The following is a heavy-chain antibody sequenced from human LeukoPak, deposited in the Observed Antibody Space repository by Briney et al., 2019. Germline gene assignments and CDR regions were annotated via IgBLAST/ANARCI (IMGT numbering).Heavy chain of an antibody. CDR1: GYTFTSYY. D-gene: IGHD2-2*01. J-gene: IGHJ5*02. CDR2: INPSGGST. Sequence: GASVKVSCKASGYTFTSYYMHWVRQAPGQGLEWMGIINPSGGSTSYAQKFQGRVTMTRDTSTSTVYMELSSLRSDDTAVYYCARERDIVVVPAARFDPWGQGTLVTVSS. CDR3: ARERDIVVVPAARFDP. V-gene: IGHV1-46*01.